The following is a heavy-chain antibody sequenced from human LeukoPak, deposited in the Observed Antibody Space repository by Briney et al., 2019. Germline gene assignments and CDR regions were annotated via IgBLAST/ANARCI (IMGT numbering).Heavy chain of an antibody. CDR1: GESSSSIYY. V-gene: IGHV4-34*01. D-gene: IGHD1-1*01. CDR2: INHSGYT. CDR3: SMQLVGNDY. Sequence: PSETLSLTCAVHGESSSSIYYRSWIRQTPGGALEWIGEINHSGYTNYNPSLKSRVTLSIDTPKNQFSLRLNSVTAADTAVYYCSMQLVGNDYWGQGTLVTVSS. J-gene: IGHJ4*02.